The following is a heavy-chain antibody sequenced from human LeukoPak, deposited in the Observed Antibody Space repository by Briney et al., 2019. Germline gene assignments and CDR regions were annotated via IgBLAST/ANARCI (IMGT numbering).Heavy chain of an antibody. CDR1: GFSVSSNY. D-gene: IGHD3-22*01. V-gene: IGHV3-66*04. J-gene: IGHJ4*02. CDR3: ARRINYYDSSGYYYVRYFDS. Sequence: GGSLRLSCAASGFSVSSNYMSWVRQAPGKGLTWVSVIYSSGSIYYADSVKGRFTISRDNAKNTLYLQMNSLGAEDTAVYYCARRINYYDSSGYYYVRYFDSWGQGTLVAVSS. CDR2: IYSSGSI.